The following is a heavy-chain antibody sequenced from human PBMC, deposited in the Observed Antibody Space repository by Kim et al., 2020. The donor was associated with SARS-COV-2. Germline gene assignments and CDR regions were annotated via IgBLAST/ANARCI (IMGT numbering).Heavy chain of an antibody. J-gene: IGHJ6*02. CDR3: ARIPVAGLNPSPNYYGMDV. Sequence: SETLSLTCSVSGGSISSYFWSWIRQPPGKGLECIGYSYYSGSTNYKPSLRGRVTILMDTSKHQFSLRLRSVTAADAAVYYWARIPVAGLNPSPNYYGMDVWGQGTTVTVSS. CDR2: SYYSGST. D-gene: IGHD2-8*02. V-gene: IGHV4-59*01. CDR1: GGSISSYF.